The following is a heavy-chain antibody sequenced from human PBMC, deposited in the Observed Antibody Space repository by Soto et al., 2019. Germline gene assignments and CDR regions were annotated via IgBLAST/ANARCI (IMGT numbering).Heavy chain of an antibody. CDR3: ARAEQPDHQNYYYYHGMDV. V-gene: IGHV1-69*06. J-gene: IGHJ6*02. Sequence: QVQLVQSGAEVKKPGSSVKVSCKASGGTFSSYAISWVRQAPGQGLEWIGGIIPIFGTANYAQKFQGRVTITADKSTSTAYMELSILRSEDTAVYYCARAEQPDHQNYYYYHGMDVWGQGTTVTVSS. CDR2: IIPIFGTA. D-gene: IGHD6-13*01. CDR1: GGTFSSYA.